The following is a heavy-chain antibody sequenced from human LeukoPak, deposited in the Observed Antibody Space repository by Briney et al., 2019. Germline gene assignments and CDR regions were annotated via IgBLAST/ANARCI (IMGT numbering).Heavy chain of an antibody. CDR1: GFTFSSYE. J-gene: IGHJ6*03. CDR2: ISSSGSTI. V-gene: IGHV3-48*03. Sequence: PGGSLRLSCAASGFTFSSYEMNWVRQAPGKGLEWVSYISSSGSTIYYADSVKGRFTISRDNAKNSLYLQMNSLRAEDTAVYYGAELGITMNGGVWGNGATVTMSS. CDR3: AELGITMNGGV. D-gene: IGHD3-10*02.